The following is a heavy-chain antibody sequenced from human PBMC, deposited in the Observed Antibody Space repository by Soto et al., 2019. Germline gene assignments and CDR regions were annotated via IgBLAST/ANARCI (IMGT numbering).Heavy chain of an antibody. CDR1: GFTFSIYS. D-gene: IGHD3-16*01. CDR2: ISSRRSYI. CDR3: ARGDVGDYCGMYV. Sequence: EVQLVESGGGLVKPGGSLRLSCAASGFTFSIYSMNWVRQAPGKGLEWVSSISSRRSYIYYADSVKGRFTMSRDNVKNPLYRQMNGLRAEDTAVYYWARGDVGDYCGMYVWGQGTTVTVS. J-gene: IGHJ6*02. V-gene: IGHV3-21*01.